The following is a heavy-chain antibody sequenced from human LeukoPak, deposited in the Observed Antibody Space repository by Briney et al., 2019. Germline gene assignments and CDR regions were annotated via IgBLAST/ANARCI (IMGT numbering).Heavy chain of an antibody. J-gene: IGHJ4*02. CDR1: GYTFTSYG. V-gene: IGHV1-18*01. CDR2: VSAYNGNT. D-gene: IGHD3-22*01. Sequence: ALVKVSCKASGYTFTSYGISWVRQAPGQGLEWMGWVSAYNGNTNYAQKLQGRVTMTTDTSTSTAYMELRSLRSDDTAVYYCARDARPRITMIVVVMGYWGQGTLVTVSS. CDR3: ARDARPRITMIVVVMGY.